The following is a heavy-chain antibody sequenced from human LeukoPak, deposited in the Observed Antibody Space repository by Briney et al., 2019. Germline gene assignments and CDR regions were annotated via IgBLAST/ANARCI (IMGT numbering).Heavy chain of an antibody. D-gene: IGHD1-1*01. J-gene: IGHJ4*02. CDR3: ARTQLVFGFDY. V-gene: IGHV1-69*05. Sequence: SVKVSCKASGGTFSSYAISWVRQAPGQGLEWMGGIIPIFGTANYAQKLQGRVTMTTDTSTSTAYMELRSLRSDDTAVYYCARTQLVFGFDYWGQGTLVTVSS. CDR1: GGTFSSYA. CDR2: IIPIFGTA.